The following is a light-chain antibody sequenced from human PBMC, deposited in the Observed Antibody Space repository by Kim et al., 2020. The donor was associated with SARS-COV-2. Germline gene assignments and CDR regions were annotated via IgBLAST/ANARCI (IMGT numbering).Light chain of an antibody. J-gene: IGLJ3*02. CDR1: SGSIASND. CDR3: QSYDSSNHGV. CDR2: EDN. V-gene: IGLV6-57*03. Sequence: KTVPSTSTRSSGSIASNDVQWYQQRPGSAPTTVIYEDNQRPSGVPDRFSGSIDSSSNSASLTISRLKTEDEADYYCQSYDSSNHGVFGGGTQLTVL.